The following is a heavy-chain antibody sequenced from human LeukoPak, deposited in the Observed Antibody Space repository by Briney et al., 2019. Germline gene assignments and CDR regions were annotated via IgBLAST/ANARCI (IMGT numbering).Heavy chain of an antibody. Sequence: GRSLRLSCAASGFTFSSYAMHWVRQAPGKGLEWVAVISYDGSNKYYADSVKGRFTISRDNSKNTLYLQMNSLRAEDTAVYYCARSDMRWFGEKSIFDYWGQGTLVTVSS. V-gene: IGHV3-30-3*01. J-gene: IGHJ4*02. D-gene: IGHD3-10*01. CDR3: ARSDMRWFGEKSIFDY. CDR1: GFTFSSYA. CDR2: ISYDGSNK.